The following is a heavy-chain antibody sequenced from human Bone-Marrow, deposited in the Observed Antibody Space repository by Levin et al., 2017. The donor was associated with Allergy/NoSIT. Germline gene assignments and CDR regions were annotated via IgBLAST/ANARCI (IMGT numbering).Heavy chain of an antibody. D-gene: IGHD2-15*01. CDR1: GLTYTFNMYA. CDR3: VKGKEYCSGGTCQKYYFDS. Sequence: QPGGSLRLSCSVSGLTYTFNMYAMHWVRQAPGKGLESVSSISSYGSSTYYADSVKGRFTISRDNSKNTLYLQMSSLRNEDTAVYYCVKGKEYCSGGTCQKYYFDSWGQGTLVSVSS. J-gene: IGHJ4*02. V-gene: IGHV3-64D*06. CDR2: ISSYGSST.